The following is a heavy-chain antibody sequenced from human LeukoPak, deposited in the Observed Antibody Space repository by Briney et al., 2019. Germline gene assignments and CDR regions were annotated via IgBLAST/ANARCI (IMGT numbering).Heavy chain of an antibody. V-gene: IGHV4-34*01. CDR1: GGSFSGYY. J-gene: IGHJ4*02. Sequence: SETLSLTCTVYGGSFSGYYWSWIRQPPGKGLEWIGEINHSGSTNYNPSLKSRVTISVDTSKNQFSLKLSSVTAADTAVYYCARGGGSSPFDYWGQGTLVTVSS. CDR3: ARGGGSSPFDY. CDR2: INHSGST. D-gene: IGHD1-26*01.